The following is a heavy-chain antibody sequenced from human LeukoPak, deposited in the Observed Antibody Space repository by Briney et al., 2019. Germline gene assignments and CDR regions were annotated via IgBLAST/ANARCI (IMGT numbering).Heavy chain of an antibody. CDR2: INTNTGNP. D-gene: IGHD3-3*01. J-gene: IGHJ4*02. Sequence: ASVKVSCKASGYTFTSYAMNWVRQAPGQGLEWMGWINTNTGNPTYAQGFTGRFVFSLDTSVSTAYLQISSLKAEDTAVYYCARVRRKTLLRPDPWPDYWGQGTLVTVSS. CDR3: ARVRRKTLLRPDPWPDY. V-gene: IGHV7-4-1*02. CDR1: GYTFTSYA.